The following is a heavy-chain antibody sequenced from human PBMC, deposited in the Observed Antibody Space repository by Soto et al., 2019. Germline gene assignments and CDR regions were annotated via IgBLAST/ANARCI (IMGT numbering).Heavy chain of an antibody. CDR2: INSDGSST. D-gene: IGHD3-3*01. CDR1: GFTFSSYW. J-gene: IGHJ6*03. Sequence: PGGSLRLSCAASGFTFSSYWMHWVRQAPGKGLVWVSRINSDGSSTSYADSVKGRFTISRDNAKNTLYLQMNSLRAEDTAVYYCARAPTLITIFGVARDYYMDVWGKGTTVTVSS. V-gene: IGHV3-74*01. CDR3: ARAPTLITIFGVARDYYMDV.